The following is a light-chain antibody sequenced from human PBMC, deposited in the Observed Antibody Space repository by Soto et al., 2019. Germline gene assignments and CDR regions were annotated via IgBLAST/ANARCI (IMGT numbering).Light chain of an antibody. CDR1: QDIGTY. CDR3: QQHESLPLT. Sequence: DIQMTQSPSSLSASVGDRVTVTCRAGQDIGTYLAWYQQKLGKAPKLLIYDASSLETGVPSRFSGSGSGTDFNFTIRSLQTEDFATYYCQQHESLPLTFGGGTKVDIK. V-gene: IGKV1-33*01. CDR2: DAS. J-gene: IGKJ4*01.